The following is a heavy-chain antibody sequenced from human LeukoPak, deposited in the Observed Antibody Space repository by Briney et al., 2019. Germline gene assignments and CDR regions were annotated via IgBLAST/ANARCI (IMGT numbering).Heavy chain of an antibody. CDR1: GGTFSSYA. Sequence: ASVKVSCKASGGTFSSYAISWVRQAPGQGLEWMGRIIPILGIANYAQKFQGRVTITADKSTSTAYMELSSLRSEDTAVYYCARGGGGYRDYECYWGQGTLVTVSS. V-gene: IGHV1-69*04. J-gene: IGHJ4*02. CDR3: ARGGGGYRDYECY. D-gene: IGHD4-17*01. CDR2: IIPILGIA.